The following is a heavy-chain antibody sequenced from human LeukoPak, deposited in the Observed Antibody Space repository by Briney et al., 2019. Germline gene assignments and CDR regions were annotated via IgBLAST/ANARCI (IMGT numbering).Heavy chain of an antibody. CDR2: INHSGIT. Sequence: PSETLSLTCTVSGVSISSYYWSWIRQPPGKGLEWIGEINHSGITNYNASLKSRVTVSVDTSKNQFSLKLRSVTAADTAVYYCARGRRINGEYWVGGYFDYWGQGTLVTVSS. CDR3: ARGRRINGEYWVGGYFDY. CDR1: GVSISSYY. V-gene: IGHV4-34*01. J-gene: IGHJ4*02. D-gene: IGHD2/OR15-2a*01.